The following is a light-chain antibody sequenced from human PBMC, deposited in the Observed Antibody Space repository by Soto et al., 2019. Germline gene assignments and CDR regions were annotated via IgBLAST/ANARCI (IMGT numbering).Light chain of an antibody. Sequence: QSVLTQPPSASGTPGQRVTISCSGSSSNIGTNTVSWYQHLPGTAPKLLIYNNTQRPSGVPDRVSGSKSGTSASLAISGLQSEDEADYYCAAWDDSLSGHFVFGTGTKLTVL. CDR1: SSNIGTNT. V-gene: IGLV1-44*01. CDR2: NNT. J-gene: IGLJ1*01. CDR3: AAWDDSLSGHFV.